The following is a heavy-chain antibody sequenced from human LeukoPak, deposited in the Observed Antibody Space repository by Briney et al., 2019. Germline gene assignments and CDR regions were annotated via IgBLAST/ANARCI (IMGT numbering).Heavy chain of an antibody. V-gene: IGHV4-59*01. CDR3: ARDLIAVAGRWFDP. Sequence: SETLSLTCTVSGGSISSYYWSWIRQPPGKGLEWIGYIYYSGSTNYNPSLKSRVTISVDTSKNQFSLKLSSVTAADTAVYYCARDLIAVAGRWFDPWGQGTLVTVSS. CDR2: IYYSGST. D-gene: IGHD6-19*01. J-gene: IGHJ5*02. CDR1: GGSISSYY.